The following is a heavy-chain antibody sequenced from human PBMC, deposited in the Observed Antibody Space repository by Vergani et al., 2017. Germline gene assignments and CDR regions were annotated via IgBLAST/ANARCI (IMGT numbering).Heavy chain of an antibody. V-gene: IGHV3-33*06. CDR2: IWHDGSNK. CDR1: GFRFSDFA. Sequence: QVQLVESGGGVVQPGTSLRLSCTTSGFRFSDFALHWVRQAPGKGLEWVGIIWHDGSNKFYGDSVKGRFIISRDNSKNILFLEMNSLRAEDTAVYYCAKDGGVLMVYAVWLDYWGQGTLVTVSS. CDR3: AKDGGVLMVYAVWLDY. D-gene: IGHD2-8*01. J-gene: IGHJ4*02.